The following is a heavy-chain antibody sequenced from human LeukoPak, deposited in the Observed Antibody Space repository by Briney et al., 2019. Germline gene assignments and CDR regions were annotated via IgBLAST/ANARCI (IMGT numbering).Heavy chain of an antibody. CDR3: AKGRGYCTGGSCYSDY. CDR2: INSDGSST. D-gene: IGHD2-15*01. CDR1: GFTFSSYW. J-gene: IGHJ4*02. V-gene: IGHV3-74*01. Sequence: GGSLRLSCAASGFTFSSYWMHWVRQVPGKGLVWVSRINSDGSSTSYADSVKGRFTISRDNSKNTLYLQMNSLRVEDTAIYYCAKGRGYCTGGSCYSDYWGQGTLVTVSS.